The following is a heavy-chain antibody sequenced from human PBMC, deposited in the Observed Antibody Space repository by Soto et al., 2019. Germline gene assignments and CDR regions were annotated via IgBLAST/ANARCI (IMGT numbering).Heavy chain of an antibody. CDR1: GYTFTGYY. J-gene: IGHJ6*02. Sequence: ASVKVSCKASGYTFTGYYMHWVRQAPGQGLEWMGWINPNSGGTNYAQKFQGMVTMTRDTSISTAYMELSRLRSDVTAVYYCARESSSSLYYYYGMDVWGQGTTVTVSS. CDR3: ARESSSSLYYYYGMDV. V-gene: IGHV1-2*02. CDR2: INPNSGGT. D-gene: IGHD6-6*01.